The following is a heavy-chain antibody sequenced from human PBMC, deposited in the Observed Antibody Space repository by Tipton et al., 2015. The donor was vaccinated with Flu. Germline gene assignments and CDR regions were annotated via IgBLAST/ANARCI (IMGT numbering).Heavy chain of an antibody. J-gene: IGHJ2*01. CDR2: IYYSGST. CDR3: ARGPLLDL. D-gene: IGHD5/OR15-5a*01. CDR1: GVSISSYY. Sequence: TLSLTCTVSGVSISSYYWSWIRQPPGKGLEWIGYIYYSGSTNYNPSLKSRVTISVDTSKNQFSLKLSSVTAADTAVYYCARGPLLDLWGRGTLVTVSS. V-gene: IGHV4-59*12.